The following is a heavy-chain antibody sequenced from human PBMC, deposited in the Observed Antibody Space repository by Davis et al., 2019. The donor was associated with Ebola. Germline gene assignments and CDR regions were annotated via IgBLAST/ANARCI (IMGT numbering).Heavy chain of an antibody. CDR2: SRNKENRYSK. D-gene: IGHD1/OR15-1a*01. CDR3: VTENWYRFES. Sequence: PGGSLRLSCAASGFPFSVYFMDWVRLTPGKGLEWIGLSRNKENRYSKEYAASVKGRFTISRDDSKNLLYLEMNGLRTEDTAVYYCVTENWYRFESWGQGTLVTVSS. CDR1: GFPFSVYF. J-gene: IGHJ4*02. V-gene: IGHV3-72*01.